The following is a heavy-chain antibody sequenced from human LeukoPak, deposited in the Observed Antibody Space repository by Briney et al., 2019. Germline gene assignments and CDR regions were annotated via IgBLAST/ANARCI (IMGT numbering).Heavy chain of an antibody. D-gene: IGHD3-22*01. CDR1: GGSISSSSYF. Sequence: SETLSLTCTVSGGSISSSSYFWGWIRQPPGKGLDWIGSIYYSGSTYYNPSLKSRVTISVDTSKNQFSLKLSSVTAADTAVYYCARGRQPTYYYDSSGYYLDYWGQGTLVTVSS. V-gene: IGHV4-39*07. CDR2: IYYSGST. CDR3: ARGRQPTYYYDSSGYYLDY. J-gene: IGHJ4*02.